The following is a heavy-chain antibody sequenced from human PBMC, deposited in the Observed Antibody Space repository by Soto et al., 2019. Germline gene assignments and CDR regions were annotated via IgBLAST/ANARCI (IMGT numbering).Heavy chain of an antibody. D-gene: IGHD6-13*01. CDR3: AKDQVSKNSRYYYYYGMDV. J-gene: IGHJ6*02. CDR1: GYTFSSYA. Sequence: ASMKVSCKASGYTFSSYAMHWVRQAPGQRLEWMGWINAGNGNTKYSQRFQGRVTITRDTSANTAYMELSSLRSEDTAVYYCAKDQVSKNSRYYYYYGMDVWGQGTTVTVSS. V-gene: IGHV1-3*01. CDR2: INAGNGNT.